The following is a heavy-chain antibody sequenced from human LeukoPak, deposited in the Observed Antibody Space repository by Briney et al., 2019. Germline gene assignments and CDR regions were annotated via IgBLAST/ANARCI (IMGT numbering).Heavy chain of an antibody. J-gene: IGHJ4*02. D-gene: IGHD5-18*01. CDR1: GYRFTSYW. CDR2: IYPGDSDT. CDR3: VRRETGQLFIDY. V-gene: IGHV5-51*01. Sequence: GEPLKISCKGSGYRFTSYWIGWVRQVPGKGLEWMGIIYPGDSDTRYSPSFQGQVTISADKSISTAYLQWSSLKASDTAMYYCVRRETGQLFIDYWGQGTLVTVSS.